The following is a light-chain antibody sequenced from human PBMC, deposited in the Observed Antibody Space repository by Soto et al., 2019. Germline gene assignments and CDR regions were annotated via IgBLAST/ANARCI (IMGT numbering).Light chain of an antibody. CDR2: EVS. CDR3: SSYTSSSTVV. V-gene: IGLV2-14*01. CDR1: SSDVGGYNY. J-gene: IGLJ2*01. Sequence: QSALTQPASVSGSPGQSITISCTGTSSDVGGYNYVSWYQQHPGKAPKLVIYEVSNRPPGVSNRFSGSKSGNTASLTISGLQAVDEADYYCSSYTSSSTVVFGGGTKVTVL.